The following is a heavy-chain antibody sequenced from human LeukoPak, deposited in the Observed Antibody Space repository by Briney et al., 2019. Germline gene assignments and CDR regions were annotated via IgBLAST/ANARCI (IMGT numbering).Heavy chain of an antibody. Sequence: PSETLSLTCAVYGGSFGGYYWSWIRQPPGKGLEWIGKINHSGSTNYNPSLKSRVTISVDTSKNQFSLKLSSVTAADKAVYYCARCSIAAARTLWFDPWGQGTLVTVSS. J-gene: IGHJ5*02. D-gene: IGHD6-13*01. V-gene: IGHV4-34*01. CDR2: INHSGST. CDR1: GGSFGGYY. CDR3: ARCSIAAARTLWFDP.